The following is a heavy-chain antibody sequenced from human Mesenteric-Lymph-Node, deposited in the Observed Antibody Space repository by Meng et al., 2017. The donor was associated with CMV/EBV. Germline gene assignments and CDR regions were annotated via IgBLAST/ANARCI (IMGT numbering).Heavy chain of an antibody. V-gene: IGHV4-59*01. Sequence: GSLRLSCTVSGGSISSYYWSWIRQPPGKGLEWIGYIYYSGSTNYNPPLKSRVTISVDTSKNQFSLKLSSVTAADTAVYYCARDAGGTGTSGYYYYYGMDVWGQGTTVTVSS. D-gene: IGHD1-7*01. CDR2: IYYSGST. CDR1: GGSISSYY. J-gene: IGHJ6*02. CDR3: ARDAGGTGTSGYYYYYGMDV.